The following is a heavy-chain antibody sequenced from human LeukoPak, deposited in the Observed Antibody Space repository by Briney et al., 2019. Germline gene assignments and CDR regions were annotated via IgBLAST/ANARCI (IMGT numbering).Heavy chain of an antibody. CDR3: TRVATAGTWTDY. J-gene: IGHJ4*02. V-gene: IGHV3-33*03. D-gene: IGHD6-25*01. CDR2: IWSGGSIA. Sequence: GGSLRLSCAASGFTFSDYGMQWVRQAPGKGLECLSVIWSGGSIADYAESVRGRFTISRDNSKNTVYLQMNSLRAEDTPIYFCTRVATAGTWTDYWGQGTLVTVSS. CDR1: GFTFSDYG.